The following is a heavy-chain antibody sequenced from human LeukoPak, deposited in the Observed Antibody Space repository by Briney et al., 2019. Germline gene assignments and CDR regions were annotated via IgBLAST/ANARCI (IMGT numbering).Heavy chain of an antibody. D-gene: IGHD6-19*01. CDR2: ISGSGGST. Sequence: PGGSLRLSCAASGFTFSSYAMSWVRQAPGKGLEWVSAISGSGGSTYYADSVKGRFTISRDNSKNTLYLQMNSLRAEDTAVYYCAKDRGGIAVADPAFDYWGQGTLVTVSS. V-gene: IGHV3-23*01. CDR3: AKDRGGIAVADPAFDY. J-gene: IGHJ4*02. CDR1: GFTFSSYA.